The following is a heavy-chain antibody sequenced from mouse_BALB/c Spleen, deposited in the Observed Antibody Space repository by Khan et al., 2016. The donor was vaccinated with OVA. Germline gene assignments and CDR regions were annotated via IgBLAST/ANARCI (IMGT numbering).Heavy chain of an antibody. J-gene: IGHJ3*01. Sequence: QVRLQQSGPGLVQPSQSLSITCTVSGFSSTTYGVHWVRQSPGKGLEWLGVIWSGGSTDYNAAFISRLSISKDNSKSQVLFKMNSLQANDTAIYYCARNYDYDEGLAYWGQGTLVTVSA. V-gene: IGHV2-2*02. CDR2: IWSGGST. D-gene: IGHD2-4*01. CDR1: GFSSTTYG. CDR3: ARNYDYDEGLAY.